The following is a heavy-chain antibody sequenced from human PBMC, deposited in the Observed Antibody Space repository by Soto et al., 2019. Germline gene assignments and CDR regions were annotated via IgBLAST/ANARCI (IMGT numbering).Heavy chain of an antibody. D-gene: IGHD6-6*01. CDR2: ISSSSSYI. CDR1: GFTFSSYS. Sequence: EVQLVESGGGLVKPGGSLRLSCAASGFTFSSYSMNWVRQAPGKGLEWVSSISSSSSYIYYADSVNGRFTISSDNAKNSRYLQMNSLRAEDTAVYYCARDRGRMYSSSFDYWGQGTLVTVSS. J-gene: IGHJ4*02. V-gene: IGHV3-21*01. CDR3: ARDRGRMYSSSFDY.